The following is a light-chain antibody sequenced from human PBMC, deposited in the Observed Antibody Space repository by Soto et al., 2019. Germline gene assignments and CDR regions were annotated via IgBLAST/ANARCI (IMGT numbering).Light chain of an antibody. J-gene: IGKJ1*01. CDR2: GAS. CDR3: QHTRTTPRT. V-gene: IGKV1-39*01. Sequence: DIQMTQSPSSLFANVGDRVTITRRASQGISTYLHWYQQRPGKAPSLLIYGASNLHRGVPSRFSGRGSGTDFTLTISSLQPEDVATYYCQHTRTTPRTFGQGTKVDIK. CDR1: QGISTY.